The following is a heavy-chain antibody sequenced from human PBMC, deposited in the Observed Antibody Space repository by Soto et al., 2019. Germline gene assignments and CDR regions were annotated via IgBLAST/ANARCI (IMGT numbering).Heavy chain of an antibody. D-gene: IGHD5-12*01. CDR1: GGSISSYY. CDR3: ARDNVVATIGNYYYYGMDV. J-gene: IGHJ6*02. V-gene: IGHV4-59*01. CDR2: IYYSGST. Sequence: PSETLSLTCTVSGGSISSYYWSWIRQPPGKGLEWIGYIYYSGSTNYNPSLKSRVTISVDTSKNQFSLKLSSVTAADTAVYYCARDNVVATIGNYYYYGMDVWGQGTTVTVYS.